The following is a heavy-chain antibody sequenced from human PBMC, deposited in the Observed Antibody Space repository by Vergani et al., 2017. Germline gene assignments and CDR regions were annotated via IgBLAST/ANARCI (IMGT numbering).Heavy chain of an antibody. D-gene: IGHD6-6*01. J-gene: IGHJ6*02. CDR1: GGSFSGYY. V-gene: IGHV4-34*01. CDR3: ARAIAARPYYYYGMDV. CDR2: INHSGST. Sequence: QEQLQQWGAGLLKPSETLSLTCAVYGGSFSGYYWSWIRQPPGKGLEWIGEINHSGSTNYNPSLKSRVTISVDTSKNQFSLKLSSVTAADTAVYYCARAIAARPYYYYGMDVWGQGTTVTVSS.